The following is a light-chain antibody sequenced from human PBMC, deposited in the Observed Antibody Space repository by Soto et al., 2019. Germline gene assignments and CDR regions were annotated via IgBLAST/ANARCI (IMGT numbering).Light chain of an antibody. CDR2: DAS. V-gene: IGKV1-13*02. CDR1: QGISSA. J-gene: IGKJ5*01. CDR3: QQFNSYPPL. Sequence: AIQLTQSPSSLSASVGDRVTITCRASQGISSALAWYQQKPGKAPKLLIYDASSLESGVPSRFSGSGSGTDFTLTSSSLQPEDFATYYWQQFNSYPPLFGQGTRLEIK.